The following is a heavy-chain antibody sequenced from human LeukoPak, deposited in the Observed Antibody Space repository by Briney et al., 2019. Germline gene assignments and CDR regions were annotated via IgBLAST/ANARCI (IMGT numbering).Heavy chain of an antibody. D-gene: IGHD6-13*01. CDR2: IWYDGSNK. CDR3: ARDCLGYSSSLGGFGP. J-gene: IGHJ5*02. Sequence: GGSLRLSCAASGFTFSSYGMHWVRQAPGKGLEWVAVIWYDGSNKYYADSVKGRFTISRDNSKNTLYLQMNSLRAEDTAVYYRARDCLGYSSSLGGFGPWGQGTLVTVSS. CDR1: GFTFSSYG. V-gene: IGHV3-33*01.